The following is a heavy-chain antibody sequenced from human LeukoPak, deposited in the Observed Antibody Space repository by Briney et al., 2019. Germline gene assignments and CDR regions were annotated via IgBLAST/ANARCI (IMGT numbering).Heavy chain of an antibody. Sequence: PGRSLRLSCAASGFTFSSYGMHWVRQAPGKGLEWVAVIWYDGSNKYYADSVKGRFTNSRDNSKNTLYLQMNSLRAEDTAVYYCARDEYSSSSGFDYWGQGTLVTVSS. J-gene: IGHJ4*02. V-gene: IGHV3-33*01. CDR2: IWYDGSNK. CDR3: ARDEYSSSSGFDY. D-gene: IGHD6-6*01. CDR1: GFTFSSYG.